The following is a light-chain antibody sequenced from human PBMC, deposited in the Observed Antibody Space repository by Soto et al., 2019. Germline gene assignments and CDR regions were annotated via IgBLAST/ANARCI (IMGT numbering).Light chain of an antibody. V-gene: IGKV3-20*01. CDR1: QSVNSNY. CDR3: QQYGSSPVA. Sequence: DIVLTQSPGTLSLSPGERATLSCRASQSVNSNYLAWYQQKPGQAPRLLIYGSSSRATATPSRFSGSGSGTDFTLTISRLEPEDFAVYFCQQYGSSPVAFGQGTKVDIK. J-gene: IGKJ1*01. CDR2: GSS.